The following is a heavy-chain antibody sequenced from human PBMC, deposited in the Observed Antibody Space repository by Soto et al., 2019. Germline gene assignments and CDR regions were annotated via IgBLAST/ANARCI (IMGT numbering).Heavy chain of an antibody. J-gene: IGHJ4*02. V-gene: IGHV3-7*01. Sequence: EVQLVESGGGLVQPGGSLRLSCAASGFTFSSYWMSWVRQAPGKGLEWVANIKQDGSEKYYVDSVKGRFTISRDNAKNSLYLQMNSLRAEDTAVHYCAREDCSGGSCYWGFFYFDYWGQGTLVTVSS. CDR1: GFTFSSYW. CDR2: IKQDGSEK. CDR3: AREDCSGGSCYWGFFYFDY. D-gene: IGHD2-15*01.